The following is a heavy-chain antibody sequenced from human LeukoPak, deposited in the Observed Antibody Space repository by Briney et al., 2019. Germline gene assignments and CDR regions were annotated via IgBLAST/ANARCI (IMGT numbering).Heavy chain of an antibody. D-gene: IGHD4-17*01. J-gene: IGHJ4*02. CDR2: IKHDGSEK. CDR1: GFTFNSYW. Sequence: GGSLRLSCAASGFTFNSYWMSWVRQAPGKGLEWVANIKHDGSEKYYVDSVKGRFTISRDNAKNTLYLQMNSLRAEDTAVYYCAKVTVTTYFDYWGQGTLVTVSS. CDR3: AKVTVTTYFDY. V-gene: IGHV3-7*03.